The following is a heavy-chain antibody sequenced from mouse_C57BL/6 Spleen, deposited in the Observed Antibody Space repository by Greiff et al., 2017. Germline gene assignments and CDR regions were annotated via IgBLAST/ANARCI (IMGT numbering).Heavy chain of an antibody. Sequence: QVQLQQSGPELVKPGASVKISCKASGYAFSSSWMNWVKQRPGKGLEWIGRIYPGDGDTNYNVKFKGKATLTADKSSSTAYMQLSSLTSEDSAVYFCARGVYYGRSVARDYWGQGTSVSVAS. CDR2: IYPGDGDT. D-gene: IGHD1-1*01. V-gene: IGHV1-82*01. J-gene: IGHJ4*01. CDR1: GYAFSSSW. CDR3: ARGVYYGRSVARDY.